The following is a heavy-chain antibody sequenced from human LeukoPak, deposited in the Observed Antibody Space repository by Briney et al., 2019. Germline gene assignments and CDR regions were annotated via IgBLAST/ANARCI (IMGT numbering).Heavy chain of an antibody. CDR3: AKWGTLQTFQH. CDR2: ISYDGSNK. CDR1: GFTFSSYG. J-gene: IGHJ1*01. V-gene: IGHV3-30*18. Sequence: GRSLRLSCAASGFTFSSYGMHWVRQAPGKGLEWVAVISYDGSNKYYVDSVKGRFTISRDNSKNTLYLQMNSLRTEDTAVYYCAKWGTLQTFQHWGQGTLVTVSS. D-gene: IGHD3-16*01.